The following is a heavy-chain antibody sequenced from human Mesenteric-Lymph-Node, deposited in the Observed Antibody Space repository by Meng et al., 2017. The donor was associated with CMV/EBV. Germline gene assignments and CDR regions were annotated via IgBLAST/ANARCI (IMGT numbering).Heavy chain of an antibody. CDR1: GFSVSGNF. D-gene: IGHD3-16*01. CDR3: AKEARGVGSH. CDR2: IYSGGSRI. Sequence: GESLKISCAASGFSVSGNFMGWVRQAPGKGLEWVSVIYSGGSRIYYADSVKGRFTISRDNSKNTLYLQMNSLRAEDTAVYYCAKEARGVGSHWGQGTLVTVSS. J-gene: IGHJ4*02. V-gene: IGHV3-23*03.